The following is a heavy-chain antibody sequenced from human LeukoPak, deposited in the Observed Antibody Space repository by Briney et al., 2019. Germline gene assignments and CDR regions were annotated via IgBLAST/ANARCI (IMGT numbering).Heavy chain of an antibody. CDR1: GFTFSSYW. J-gene: IGHJ6*04. CDR3: ARDQREGATWMSV. CDR2: IKQDGSEK. D-gene: IGHD1-26*01. Sequence: GSLRLSCAASGFTFSSYWMSWVRQAPGKGLEWVANIKQDGSEKYYVDSVKGRFTISRDNAKNSLYLQMNSLRAEDTAVYYCARDQREGATWMSVWGKGTTVTVSS. V-gene: IGHV3-7*01.